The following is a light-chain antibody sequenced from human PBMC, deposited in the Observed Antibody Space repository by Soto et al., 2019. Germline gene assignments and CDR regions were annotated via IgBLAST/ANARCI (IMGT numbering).Light chain of an antibody. V-gene: IGLV2-23*01. CDR1: SSDVGSSDL. Sequence: QSALTQPASVSGSPGQSITIHCTGISSDVGSSDLVSWYQQHPGRAPKLMSYEASKRPSGVSNRFSGSKSGNTSSLTISGLHAEDEADYYCCSYSGSSTWVFGGGTKVTVL. CDR2: EAS. CDR3: CSYSGSSTWV. J-gene: IGLJ3*02.